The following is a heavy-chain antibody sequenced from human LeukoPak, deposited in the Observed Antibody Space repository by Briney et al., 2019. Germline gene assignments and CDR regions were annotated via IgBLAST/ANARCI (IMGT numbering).Heavy chain of an antibody. J-gene: IGHJ6*03. D-gene: IGHD5-18*01. Sequence: GGSLRLSCAASGFTFRSYVMHWVRQAPGRGLEWVAVISYDGSNKYHADSVKGRFTISRDNSKNTLYLQMNSLRAEDTAVYYRAKGAWIQLWLVEYYYYMDVWGKGTTVTVSS. CDR3: AKGAWIQLWLVEYYYYMDV. CDR1: GFTFRSYV. V-gene: IGHV3-30*04. CDR2: ISYDGSNK.